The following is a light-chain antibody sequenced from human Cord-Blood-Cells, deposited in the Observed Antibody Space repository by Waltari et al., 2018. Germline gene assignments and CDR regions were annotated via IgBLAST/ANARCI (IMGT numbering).Light chain of an antibody. J-gene: IGLJ1*01. CDR2: AFS. Sequence: QSALTQPPSASGSPGQSVTISCTGTSSDVGGYNYVSWYQQHPGKAPKLMIYAFSKRPSGVPDRFSGSKSGNTASLTVSWLQADDEADYYCSSYAGSNNLVFGTGTKVTVL. CDR3: SSYAGSNNLV. V-gene: IGLV2-8*01. CDR1: SSDVGGYNY.